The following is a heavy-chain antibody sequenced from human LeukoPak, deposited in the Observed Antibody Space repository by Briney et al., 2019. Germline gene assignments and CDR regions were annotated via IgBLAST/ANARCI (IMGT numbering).Heavy chain of an antibody. CDR3: ARRGHDSSSPGTFDY. Sequence: GGSLRLSCAASGFTVSSNYMSWARQAPGKGLEWVSVIYSGGSTYYADSVTGPFTISRDNSKNTMYIQMNSLRVEDTAVYYCARRGHDSSSPGTFDYWGQGTLVTVSS. CDR1: GFTVSSNY. V-gene: IGHV3-53*01. CDR2: IYSGGST. D-gene: IGHD6-6*01. J-gene: IGHJ4*02.